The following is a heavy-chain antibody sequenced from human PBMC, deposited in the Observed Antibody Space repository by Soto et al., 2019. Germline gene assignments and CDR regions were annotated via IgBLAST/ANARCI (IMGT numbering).Heavy chain of an antibody. Sequence: PGGSLRLSCAASGFMFSSYWMGWVRQAPGKGLEWVANIKEDGSEIYYVDSVRGRFTISRDNAKSSLYLQMNTLRAEDTAVYYCARPTDHWGQVTLVTVS. V-gene: IGHV3-7*01. CDR2: IKEDGSEI. J-gene: IGHJ5*02. CDR3: ARPTDH. CDR1: GFMFSSYW.